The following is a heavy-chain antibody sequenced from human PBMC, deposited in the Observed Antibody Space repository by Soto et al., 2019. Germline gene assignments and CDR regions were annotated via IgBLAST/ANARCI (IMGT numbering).Heavy chain of an antibody. V-gene: IGHV3-23*01. CDR1: GFTFRTFA. CDR3: AKDWGTNFGVVTPYGMDV. Sequence: GGSLRLSCAASGFTFRTFAMAWVRQAPGKGLFWVSAITGSGKSTYYADSVKGRFTISRDNSKNTLYLQMNSLRAEDTAVYYCAKDWGTNFGVVTPYGMDVWGQGTTVTVSS. J-gene: IGHJ6*02. D-gene: IGHD3-3*01. CDR2: ITGSGKST.